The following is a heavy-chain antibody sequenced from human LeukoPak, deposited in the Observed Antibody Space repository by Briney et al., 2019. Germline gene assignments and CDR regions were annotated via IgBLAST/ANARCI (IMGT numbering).Heavy chain of an antibody. J-gene: IGHJ6*03. V-gene: IGHV3-33*07. CDR3: ARLYTSSWYSGFLYMDV. D-gene: IGHD6-13*01. CDR2: IRYDGSNE. CDR1: GFTFTKYW. Sequence: PGGSLRLSCAASGFTFTKYWMTWVRQAPGKGLEWVAFIRYDGSNEYYADSVKGRFTTSRDNVKNSLYLQMNSLRAEDTAVYYCARLYTSSWYSGFLYMDVWGKGTTVTVSS.